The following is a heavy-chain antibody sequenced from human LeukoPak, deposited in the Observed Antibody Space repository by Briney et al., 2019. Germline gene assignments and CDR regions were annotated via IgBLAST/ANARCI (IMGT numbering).Heavy chain of an antibody. CDR3: AREGAAAGIDY. Sequence: SETLSLACTVSGGSISSGVYYWSWIRQHPGKGVEWIGYIYYSGSTYYNPSLKSRVTISVDTSKNQFSLKLSSVTAADTAVYYCAREGAAAGIDYWGQGTLVTASS. CDR2: IYYSGST. D-gene: IGHD6-13*01. V-gene: IGHV4-31*03. CDR1: GGSISSGVYY. J-gene: IGHJ4*02.